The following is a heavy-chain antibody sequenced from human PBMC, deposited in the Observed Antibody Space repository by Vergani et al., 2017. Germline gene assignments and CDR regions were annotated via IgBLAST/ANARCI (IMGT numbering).Heavy chain of an antibody. D-gene: IGHD2-15*01. CDR2: MYHSGST. CDR1: GGSMSGYY. CDR3: ANLGYCTGDSCHSVR. V-gene: IGHV4-59*12. J-gene: IGHJ4*02. Sequence: QVRLQESGPGLVKPSETLSLTCSVSGGSMSGYYWSWIRQPPGKELEWIGYMYHSGSTNYNPSLETRVTISIDKSKNQFSLNLASVTAADTAVYYCANLGYCTGDSCHSVRWGPGTLVTVSS.